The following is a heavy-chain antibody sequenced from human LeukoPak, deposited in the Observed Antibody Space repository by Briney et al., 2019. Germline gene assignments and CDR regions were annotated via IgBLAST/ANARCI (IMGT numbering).Heavy chain of an antibody. CDR2: IYHSGSP. CDR3: ARGFSGSYRRTFDY. D-gene: IGHD1-26*01. Sequence: SGTLSLTCAVSGGSISSNNWWGWVRQPPGKGLEWIGEIYHSGSPNYNPSLKSRVTISVDKSRNHFSLNLSSVTAADTAVYYCARGFSGSYRRTFDYWGQGTLVTVSS. V-gene: IGHV4-4*02. CDR1: GGSISSNNW. J-gene: IGHJ4*02.